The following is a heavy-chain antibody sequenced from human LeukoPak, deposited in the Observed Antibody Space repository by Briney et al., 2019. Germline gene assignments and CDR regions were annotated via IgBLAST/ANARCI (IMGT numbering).Heavy chain of an antibody. Sequence: GGSLRLSCAASGLTFSNAWMSWVRQAPGKGLEWVGRIKSKTDGGTTDYAAPVKGRFTISRDDSKNTLYLQMNSLKTADTAVYYCTTDGWGATGFDYWGQGTLVTVSS. CDR3: TTDGWGATGFDY. CDR1: GLTFSNAW. CDR2: IKSKTDGGTT. J-gene: IGHJ4*02. V-gene: IGHV3-15*01. D-gene: IGHD1-26*01.